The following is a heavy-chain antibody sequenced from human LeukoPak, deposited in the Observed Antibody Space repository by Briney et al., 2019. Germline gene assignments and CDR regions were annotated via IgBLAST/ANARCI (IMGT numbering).Heavy chain of an antibody. CDR2: ISGSGGST. V-gene: IGHV3-23*01. Sequence: PGGSPRLSCAASGLTFSSYAMSWVRQAPGKGLGWVSAISGSGGSTFYADSVKGRFTISRDNSKNTLYLQMNSRRAEDTSVYDCAKSRAGWPGDYWGQGTLVTVSS. CDR1: GLTFSSYA. J-gene: IGHJ4*02. CDR3: AKSRAGWPGDY. D-gene: IGHD2-15*01.